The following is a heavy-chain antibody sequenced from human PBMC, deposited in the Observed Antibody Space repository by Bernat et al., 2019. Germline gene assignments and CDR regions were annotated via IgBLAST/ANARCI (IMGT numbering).Heavy chain of an antibody. CDR1: GISFSSYG. V-gene: IGHV3-30*03. J-gene: IGHJ3*02. Sequence: QALLVESGGGVVQPGRSLRLSCAASGISFSSYGMHWVRQAPGKGLEWVALISHDGSNKYYADSVKGRFTISRDNSKNTLYMHMDSLRAEDTAVYYCAREATHDAFDIWGQGTMVTVSS. CDR3: AREATHDAFDI. D-gene: IGHD5-12*01. CDR2: ISHDGSNK.